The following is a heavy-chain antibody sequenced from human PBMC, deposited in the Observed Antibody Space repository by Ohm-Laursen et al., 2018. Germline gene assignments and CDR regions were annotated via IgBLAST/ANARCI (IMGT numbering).Heavy chain of an antibody. V-gene: IGHV1-2*02. D-gene: IGHD2/OR15-2a*01. CDR2: ISPNSGGT. CDR1: GYTFTSYY. CDR3: ARVLPQAQFSLDY. Sequence: SVKVSCKASGYTFTSYYMHWVRQAPGQGLEWMGWISPNSGGTNYAQKFQGRVTMTRDTSISTAYMELSSLRSDDTAVYYCARVLPQAQFSLDYWGQGTLVTVSS. J-gene: IGHJ4*02.